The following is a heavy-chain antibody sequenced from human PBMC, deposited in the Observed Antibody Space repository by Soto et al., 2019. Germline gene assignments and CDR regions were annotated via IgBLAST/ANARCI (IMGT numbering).Heavy chain of an antibody. D-gene: IGHD3-3*01. J-gene: IGHJ4*02. Sequence: GGSLRLSCAASGFGFGSYALSWVRQAPGKGLEWVSTISGSDGKTFYADAVKGRFSISRDTSQNTLYLQMNSLRADDTAIYYCARWSYLDYWGQGTRVTVSS. CDR2: ISGSDGKT. CDR1: GFGFGSYA. CDR3: ARWSYLDY. V-gene: IGHV3-23*01.